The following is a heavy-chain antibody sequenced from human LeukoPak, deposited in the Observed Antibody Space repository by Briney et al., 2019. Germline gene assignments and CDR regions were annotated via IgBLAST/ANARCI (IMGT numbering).Heavy chain of an antibody. CDR2: IYHIGST. Sequence: SQTLSLTCAVSGGSISSGGYSWSWIRQPPGKGLEWIGSIYHIGSTYYNPSLKSRVTISVDRSKNQFSLKLSSVTAADTAVYYCARAAYCGGDCYSPEYYFDYWGQGTLVTVSS. J-gene: IGHJ4*02. CDR1: GGSISSGGYS. V-gene: IGHV4-30-2*01. D-gene: IGHD2-21*02. CDR3: ARAAYCGGDCYSPEYYFDY.